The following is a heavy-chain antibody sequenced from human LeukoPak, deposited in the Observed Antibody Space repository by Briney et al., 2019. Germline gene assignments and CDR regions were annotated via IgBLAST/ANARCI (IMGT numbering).Heavy chain of an antibody. Sequence: SDTLSLTCAVSGYSISSNNWWAWIRQPPGKGLEWIGYIYYSGSTYYNPYNPSLTSRVTMSVDTSKNQFSLKLDSVTEIDTAMYYCARNQAVAANREAFDIWGQGTMVTVSS. CDR1: GYSISSNNW. J-gene: IGHJ3*02. D-gene: IGHD6-19*01. V-gene: IGHV4-28*01. CDR3: ARNQAVAANREAFDI. CDR2: IYYSGST.